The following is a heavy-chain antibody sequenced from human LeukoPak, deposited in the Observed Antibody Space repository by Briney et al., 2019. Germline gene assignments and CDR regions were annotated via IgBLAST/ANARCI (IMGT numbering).Heavy chain of an antibody. Sequence: PGESLKISCKGSGYSFTSYWIGWVRQMPGKGLEWMGIIYPGDSDTRYSPSFQGQVTISADKSISTAYLQWSSLKASDTAMYYCARRYGEDYGDYSFDYWGQGTLVTVSS. J-gene: IGHJ4*02. CDR1: GYSFTSYW. V-gene: IGHV5-51*01. CDR3: ARRYGEDYGDYSFDY. D-gene: IGHD4-17*01. CDR2: IYPGDSDT.